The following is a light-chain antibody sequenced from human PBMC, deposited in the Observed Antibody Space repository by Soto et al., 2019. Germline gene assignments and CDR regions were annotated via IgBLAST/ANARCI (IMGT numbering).Light chain of an antibody. V-gene: IGKV1-5*01. J-gene: IGKJ1*01. CDR2: DAS. Sequence: DIPMTQSPSTLSASVGDRVTITCRASQSLSGLLAWYQQKPGKAPKLLIYDASSLESGVPSRFSGSGSGTEVTLTISSLQPDDFATYFCQPYSSYWTFGQGTKVEIK. CDR1: QSLSGL. CDR3: QPYSSYWT.